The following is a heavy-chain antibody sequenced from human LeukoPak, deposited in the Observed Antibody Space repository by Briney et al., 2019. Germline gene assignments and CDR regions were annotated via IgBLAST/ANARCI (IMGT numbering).Heavy chain of an antibody. V-gene: IGHV1-69*04. D-gene: IGHD3-22*01. CDR2: IIPILTLA. J-gene: IGHJ4*02. CDR1: GGTFSSYA. CDR3: ARELTHYYDSSGYYYADY. Sequence: SVKVSCKASGGTFSSYAITWVRQAPGQGLEWMGRIIPILTLANYAQQFQGRVTITADKSTTAYMELSSLRSEGTAVYYCARELTHYYDSSGYYYADYWGQGTLVTVSS.